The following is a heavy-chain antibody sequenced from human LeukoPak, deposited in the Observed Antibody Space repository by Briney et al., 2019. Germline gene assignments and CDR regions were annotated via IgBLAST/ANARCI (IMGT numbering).Heavy chain of an antibody. V-gene: IGHV4-31*03. CDR2: IYYSGST. Sequence: PSQTLSLTCTVSGGSISSGGYYWSWIRQHPGKGLEWIGYIYYSGSTYYNPSLKSRVTISVDTSKNQFSLKLSSVTAADTAVYYCARVVDCVWGSYRYYFDYWGQGTLVTVSS. D-gene: IGHD3-16*02. CDR3: ARVVDCVWGSYRYYFDY. CDR1: GGSISSGGYY. J-gene: IGHJ4*02.